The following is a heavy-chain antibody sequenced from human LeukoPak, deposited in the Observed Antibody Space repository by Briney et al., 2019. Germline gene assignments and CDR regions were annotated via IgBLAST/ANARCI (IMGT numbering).Heavy chain of an antibody. CDR2: ISAYNGNT. CDR3: ARIRYSSSWYYFDY. D-gene: IGHD6-13*01. J-gene: IGHJ4*02. V-gene: IGHV1-18*01. Sequence: ASVKVSCKASGYTFTSYGISWVRQAPGQGLEWMGWISAYNGNTNYAQKLQGRVTMTTDTSTSTAYMELRSLRSDDTAVYCCARIRYSSSWYYFDYWGQGTLVTVSS. CDR1: GYTFTSYG.